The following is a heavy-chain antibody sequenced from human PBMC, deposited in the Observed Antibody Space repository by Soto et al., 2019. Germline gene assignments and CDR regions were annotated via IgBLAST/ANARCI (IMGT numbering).Heavy chain of an antibody. J-gene: IGHJ4*02. D-gene: IGHD6-13*01. CDR1: GFTFSRNG. CDR2: ISYDGSNK. V-gene: IGHV3-30*18. CDR3: AKDRSRSWTLDY. Sequence: PGGSLRLSCAASGFTFSRNGMHWVRQAPGKGLEWVAVISYDGSNKYYADSVKGRFTISRDNSKNTLDLQMNSLRAEDTAVYYCAKDRSRSWTLDYWGQGTLVTVSS.